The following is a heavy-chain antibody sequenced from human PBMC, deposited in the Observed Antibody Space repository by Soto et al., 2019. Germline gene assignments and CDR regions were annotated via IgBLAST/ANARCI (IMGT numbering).Heavy chain of an antibody. Sequence: PGGSLRLSCAASGFTFSNYWMTWVRQAPGKGLEGVANIKEDGSEKHYVDSVKGRFTISRDNAKNSLYLQMNSLRVEDTAVYFCSRDVVVGAKALNYWGQGALVTVSS. J-gene: IGHJ4*02. CDR3: SRDVVVGAKALNY. D-gene: IGHD2-15*01. V-gene: IGHV3-7*01. CDR2: IKEDGSEK. CDR1: GFTFSNYW.